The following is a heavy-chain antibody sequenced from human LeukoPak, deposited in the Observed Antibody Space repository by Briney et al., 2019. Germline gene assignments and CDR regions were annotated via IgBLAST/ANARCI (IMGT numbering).Heavy chain of an antibody. CDR2: INPNSGGT. D-gene: IGHD2-21*01. CDR1: GYTFTRYY. CDR3: ARGLPRLFDYGMDV. V-gene: IGHV1-2*02. Sequence: GASVTVSCKASGYTFTRYYMHWVRQAPGQGLEWMGWINPNSGGTNYAQKFQGRVTMTRDTSISTAYMELSRLRSDDTAVYYCARGLPRLFDYGMDVWGQGTTVTVSS. J-gene: IGHJ6*02.